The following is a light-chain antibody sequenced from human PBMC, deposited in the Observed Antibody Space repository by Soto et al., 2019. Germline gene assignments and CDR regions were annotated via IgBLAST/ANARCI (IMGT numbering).Light chain of an antibody. CDR1: SSNIGAGYN. CDR3: QSYDSSLSSSV. V-gene: IGLV1-40*01. J-gene: IGLJ2*01. CDR2: GNN. Sequence: QSVLTQAPSVSGAPGQRVTISCTGSSSNIGAGYNVQWYQQLPGTAPKLLIYGNNNRPSGVPDRFSGSKSGTSASLAITGLQAEDEADYYCQSYDSSLSSSVFGGGTKLTVL.